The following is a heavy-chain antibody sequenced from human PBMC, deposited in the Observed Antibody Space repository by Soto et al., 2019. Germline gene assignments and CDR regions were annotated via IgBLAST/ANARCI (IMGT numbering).Heavy chain of an antibody. CDR1: GGTFSSYT. J-gene: IGHJ4*02. CDR3: ARRGNCTNGVCYEYYFDY. CDR2: IIPILGIA. D-gene: IGHD2-8*01. V-gene: IGHV1-69*02. Sequence: VKVSCKASGGTFSSYTISWVRQAPGQGLEWMGRIIPILGIANYAQKFQGRVTITADKSTSTAYMELSSLRSEDTAVYYCARRGNCTNGVCYEYYFDYWGQGTLVTV.